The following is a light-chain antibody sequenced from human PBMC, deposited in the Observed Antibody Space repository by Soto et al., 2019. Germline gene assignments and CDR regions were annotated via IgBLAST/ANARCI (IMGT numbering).Light chain of an antibody. CDR2: GAS. Sequence: EIVLTQSPGTLSLSPGDGATLSCRASQTVRSNYLAWYQQQPGQAPRLLIYGASSRVTGIPDRFSASGSGTDFTLTISRLEPEDFAVYYCQQYGSSAFTFGPGTKVDIK. CDR1: QTVRSNY. V-gene: IGKV3-20*01. J-gene: IGKJ3*01. CDR3: QQYGSSAFT.